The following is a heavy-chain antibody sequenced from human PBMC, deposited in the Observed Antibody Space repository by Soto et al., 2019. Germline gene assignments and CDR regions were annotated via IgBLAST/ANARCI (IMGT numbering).Heavy chain of an antibody. CDR1: GFTFSTYG. V-gene: IGHV3-30*18. J-gene: IGHJ4*02. CDR2: ISYDGSNK. CDR3: AKSAYGDYGSYYDSSGYSLDY. Sequence: QVQLVESGGGVVQPGRSLRLSCAASGFTFSTYGMHWVRQAPGKGLEWVAVISYDGSNKYYADSVKGRFTISRDNSKNTLYLQMNSLRAEDTAVYYCAKSAYGDYGSYYDSSGYSLDYWGQGTLVTVSS. D-gene: IGHD3-22*01.